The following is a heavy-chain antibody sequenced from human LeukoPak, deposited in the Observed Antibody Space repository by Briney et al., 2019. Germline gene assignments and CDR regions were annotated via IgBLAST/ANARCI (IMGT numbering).Heavy chain of an antibody. CDR3: AEXDNXGYYIFXX. J-gene: IGHJ4*02. V-gene: IGHV3-48*02. D-gene: IGHD3-22*01. Sequence: GGSLRLSCAAXGXXXXXXXXXXXXXXXXXXLXXVXYFSTRSSXXXYADSVKXRXAISXDNAKNSLYLQMNSLRDEXTAVYXCAEXDNXGYYIFXXXGQGTLVTVSS. CDR1: GXXXXXXX. CDR2: FSTRSSXX.